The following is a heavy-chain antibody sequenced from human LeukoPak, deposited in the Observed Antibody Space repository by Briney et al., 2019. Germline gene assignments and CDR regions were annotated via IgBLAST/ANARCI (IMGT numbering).Heavy chain of an antibody. Sequence: GGSLRLSCAASGFTLSSYEMNWVRQAPGKGLEWVSYISSSGSTIYYADSVKGRFTISRDNAKNSLYLQMNSLRAEDTAVYYCARDGSSGWNPSGGFDPWGQGTLVTVSS. CDR3: ARDGSSGWNPSGGFDP. CDR1: GFTLSSYE. D-gene: IGHD6-19*01. CDR2: ISSSGSTI. J-gene: IGHJ5*02. V-gene: IGHV3-48*03.